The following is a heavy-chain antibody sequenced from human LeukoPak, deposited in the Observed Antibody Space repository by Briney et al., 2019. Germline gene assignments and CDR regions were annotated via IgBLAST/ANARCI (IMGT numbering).Heavy chain of an antibody. D-gene: IGHD5-18*01. CDR3: GRGYSYGYLGPNSDY. J-gene: IGHJ4*02. V-gene: IGHV1-18*01. Sequence: ASVKVSCKASGYTFTSYGISWVRQAPGQGLEWMGWISAYNGNTNYAQKLQGRVTMTTDTSTSTAYMELRSLRSDDTAVYYCGRGYSYGYLGPNSDYWGQGTLVTVSS. CDR2: ISAYNGNT. CDR1: GYTFTSYG.